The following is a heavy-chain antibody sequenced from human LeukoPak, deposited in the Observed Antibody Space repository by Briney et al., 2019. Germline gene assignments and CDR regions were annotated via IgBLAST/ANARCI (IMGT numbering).Heavy chain of an antibody. CDR2: MNPNSGNT. Sequence: GASVKVSCKASGYPFLNYAITWVRQAPGQGLEWMGWMNPNSGNTGYAQKFQGRVTMTRNTSISTAYMELSSLRSEDTAVYYCARGRGWLPQNDYWGQGTLVTVSS. CDR3: ARGRGWLPQNDY. CDR1: GYPFLNYA. V-gene: IGHV1-8*02. J-gene: IGHJ4*02. D-gene: IGHD5-24*01.